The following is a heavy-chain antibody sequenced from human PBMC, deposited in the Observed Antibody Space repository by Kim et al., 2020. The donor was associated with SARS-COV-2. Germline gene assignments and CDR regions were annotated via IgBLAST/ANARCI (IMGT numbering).Heavy chain of an antibody. CDR1: GFTFSSYA. CDR2: ISYDGSNK. Sequence: GGSLRLSCAASGFTFSSYAMHWVRQAPGKGLEWVAVISYDGSNKYYADSVKGRFTISRDNSKNTLYLQMNSLRAEDTAVYYCARGSGSSWSHNWFDPWGQGTLVTVSS. D-gene: IGHD6-13*01. CDR3: ARGSGSSWSHNWFDP. J-gene: IGHJ5*02. V-gene: IGHV3-30-3*01.